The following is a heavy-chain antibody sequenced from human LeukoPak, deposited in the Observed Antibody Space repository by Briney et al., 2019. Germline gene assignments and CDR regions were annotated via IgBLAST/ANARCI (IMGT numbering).Heavy chain of an antibody. CDR3: ARDIESDPRDY. V-gene: IGHV3-69-1*02. CDR2: ISRRGVI. Sequence: PGGSLRLSCAASGPAFFTHNFHWVRQAPGKGLEWVAFISRRGVIHYADPVKGRFTISRDNANDSLFLQMNSLRVEDTALYYCARDIESDPRDYWGQGTLVIVSS. J-gene: IGHJ4*02. CDR1: GPAFFTHN.